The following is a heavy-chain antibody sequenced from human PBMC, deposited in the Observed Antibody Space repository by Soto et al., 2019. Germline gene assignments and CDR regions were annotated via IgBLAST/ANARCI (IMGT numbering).Heavy chain of an antibody. V-gene: IGHV1-18*01. Sequence: QVQLVQSGAEVKKPGASVKVSCKTSGYTFTNFGISWVRQAPGQGLEWMGWINTYNGNTNYAQKFQGSVTMTTDTSTSPAYMGLRRLGSDGTGVYFCAGGGTPVGYWGQGTLVTVSS. J-gene: IGHJ4*02. D-gene: IGHD3-16*01. CDR1: GYTFTNFG. CDR2: INTYNGNT. CDR3: AGGGTPVGY.